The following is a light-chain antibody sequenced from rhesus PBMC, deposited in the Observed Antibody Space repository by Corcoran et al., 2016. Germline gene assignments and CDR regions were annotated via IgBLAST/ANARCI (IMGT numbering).Light chain of an antibody. Sequence: DIQMTQSPSSLSASVGDRVTITCRASQGISDYLSWYQQKPGKAPKRLIYVASILESGVPSRFSGSGSGTEFTLTISSLQPEDFASYYCLQGYSTPYSFGQGTKVEIK. J-gene: IGKJ2*01. CDR1: QGISDY. CDR2: VAS. V-gene: IGKV1-36*02. CDR3: LQGYSTPYS.